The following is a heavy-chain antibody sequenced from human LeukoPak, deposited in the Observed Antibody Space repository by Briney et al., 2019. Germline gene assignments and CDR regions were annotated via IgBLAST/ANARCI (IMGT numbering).Heavy chain of an antibody. CDR1: GGTFSSYT. CDR2: IIPILGIA. Sequence: SVKVSCKASGGTFSSYTISWVRQAPGQGLEWMGRIIPILGIANYAQKFQGRVTITADKSTSTAYMELSSLRSEDTAVYYCARASTVTKNWFDPWGQGTLVTVSS. J-gene: IGHJ5*02. V-gene: IGHV1-69*02. D-gene: IGHD4-11*01. CDR3: ARASTVTKNWFDP.